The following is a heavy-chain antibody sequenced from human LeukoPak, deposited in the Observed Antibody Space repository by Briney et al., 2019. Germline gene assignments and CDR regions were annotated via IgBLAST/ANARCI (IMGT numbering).Heavy chain of an antibody. J-gene: IGHJ4*02. CDR2: IHHVGTT. D-gene: IGHD4-11*01. CDR3: ARRPTTVSFDY. V-gene: IGHV4-38-2*02. CDR1: GFSIGSGKY. Sequence: SQTLSLTCTVSGFSIGSGKYWGWIRQSPGKGLEWIATIHHVGTTYYNPSLRSRVTISVDTSRNQFSLKLNSVTAADTAVYYCARRPTTVSFDYWGQGTLVTVSS.